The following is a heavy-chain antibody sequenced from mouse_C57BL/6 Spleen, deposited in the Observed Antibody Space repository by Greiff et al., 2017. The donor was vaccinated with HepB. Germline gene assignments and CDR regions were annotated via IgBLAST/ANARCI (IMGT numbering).Heavy chain of an antibody. D-gene: IGHD1-1*01. CDR1: GFNIKNTY. Sequence: VHVKQSVAELVRPGASVKLSCTASGFNIKNTYMHWVKQRPEQGLEWIGRIDPANGNTKYAPKFQGKATITADTSSNTAYLQLSSLTSEDTAIYYCARTTVVADWYFDVWGTGTTVTVSS. J-gene: IGHJ1*03. CDR3: ARTTVVADWYFDV. CDR2: IDPANGNT. V-gene: IGHV14-3*01.